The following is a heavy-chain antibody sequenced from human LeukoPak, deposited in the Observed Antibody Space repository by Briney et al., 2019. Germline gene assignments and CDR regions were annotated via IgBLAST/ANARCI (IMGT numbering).Heavy chain of an antibody. V-gene: IGHV4-39*01. J-gene: IGHJ4*02. CDR2: INYSGNT. D-gene: IGHD2-2*01. CDR1: GGSISSSSYY. Sequence: PSETLSLTCTVSGGSISSSSYYWGWIRQPPGKGLEWIGSINYSGNTYYNPSLKSRVNISVDTSRNQFSLKLSSVTAADTALYYCARIDTVVLPSTMFDYWGQGTLVTVSS. CDR3: ARIDTVVLPSTMFDY.